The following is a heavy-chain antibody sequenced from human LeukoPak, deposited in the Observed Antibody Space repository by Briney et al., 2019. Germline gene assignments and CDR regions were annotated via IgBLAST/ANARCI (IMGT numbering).Heavy chain of an antibody. V-gene: IGHV3-30*04. CDR3: ARELTGYWQYY. Sequence: GRSLRLSCAASGFTFSNFAMHWVRQAPGKGLEWVAIISYDGSNQYYADSVKGRFTISRDSSQNTLYLQMNSLRAEDTAVYYCARELTGYWQYYWGQGTLVSVSS. CDR2: ISYDGSNQ. D-gene: IGHD3-9*01. J-gene: IGHJ4*02. CDR1: GFTFSNFA.